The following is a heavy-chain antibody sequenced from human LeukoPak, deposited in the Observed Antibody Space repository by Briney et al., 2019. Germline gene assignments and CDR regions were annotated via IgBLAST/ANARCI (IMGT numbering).Heavy chain of an antibody. CDR2: INSDGSDT. D-gene: IGHD3-16*01. J-gene: IGHJ4*02. CDR1: GFTFSSYW. V-gene: IGHV3-74*03. CDR3: AAGGY. Sequence: PGGSLRLSCVASGFTFSSYWMLWVRQAPGKGLVWVSRINSDGSDTTYADSVKGRFTISRDNAKNTLYLQMNGLRAEDTAVYYCAAGGYWGQGTLVTVSS.